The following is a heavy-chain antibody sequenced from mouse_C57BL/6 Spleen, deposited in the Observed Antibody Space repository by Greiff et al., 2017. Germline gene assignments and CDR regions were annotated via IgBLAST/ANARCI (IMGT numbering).Heavy chain of an antibody. D-gene: IGHD2-5*01. V-gene: IGHV14-4*01. CDR1: GSHIKDDY. Sequence: EFHLQQSGAELVRLGASVRLSCTASGSHIKDDYMHWVKQRPEQGLEWIGWIDPENGDTEYASKFQGKATVTADTSSNTAYLQLSSLTSEDTAVYYCTRGRYYSNYEDFDYWGQGTTLTVSS. CDR3: TRGRYYSNYEDFDY. J-gene: IGHJ2*01. CDR2: IDPENGDT.